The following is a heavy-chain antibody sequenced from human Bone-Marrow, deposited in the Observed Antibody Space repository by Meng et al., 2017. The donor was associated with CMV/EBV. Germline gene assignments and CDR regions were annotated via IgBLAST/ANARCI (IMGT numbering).Heavy chain of an antibody. CDR2: INWSGTST. V-gene: IGHV3-20*04. CDR1: GFTFSSYS. D-gene: IGHD2-21*02. CDR3: ARGGGSDFREFYQN. J-gene: IGHJ1*01. Sequence: GGSLRLSCAASGFTFSSYSMNWVRQAPGKGLEWVSGINWSGTSTGYADSVKGRVTTSRDNAKNPVFLQMTSLRAEDSALYFCARGGGSDFREFYQNWGQGTLVTVSS.